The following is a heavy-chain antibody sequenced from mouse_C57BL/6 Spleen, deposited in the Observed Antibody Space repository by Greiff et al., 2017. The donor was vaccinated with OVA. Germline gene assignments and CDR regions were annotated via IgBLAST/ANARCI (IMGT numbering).Heavy chain of an antibody. CDR3: ARKGDYDGFAY. CDR2: INPGSGGT. D-gene: IGHD2-4*01. V-gene: IGHV1-54*01. CDR1: GYAFTNYL. J-gene: IGHJ3*01. Sequence: QVQLKQSGAELVRPGTSVKVSCKASGYAFTNYLIEWVKQRPGQGLEWIGVINPGSGGTNYNEKFKGKATLTADKSSSTAYMQLSSLTSEDSAVYFCARKGDYDGFAYWGQGTLVTVSA.